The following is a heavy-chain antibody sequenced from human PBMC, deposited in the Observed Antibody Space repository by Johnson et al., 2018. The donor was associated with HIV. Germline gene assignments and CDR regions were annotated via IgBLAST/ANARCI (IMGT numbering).Heavy chain of an antibody. Sequence: QVQLVESGGDLVQPGGSLRLSCGASGFSVSNNYMSWVRQAPGKGLEWVAVISYDGNNKYYADSVKGRFTISRDNSKNTLYLQLNSLRAEDTAVYYCARYCSGGSCYSVWQKNYAFDIWGQGTMVTVSS. D-gene: IGHD2-15*01. J-gene: IGHJ3*02. CDR3: ARYCSGGSCYSVWQKNYAFDI. CDR1: GFSVSNNY. CDR2: ISYDGNNK. V-gene: IGHV3-30-3*01.